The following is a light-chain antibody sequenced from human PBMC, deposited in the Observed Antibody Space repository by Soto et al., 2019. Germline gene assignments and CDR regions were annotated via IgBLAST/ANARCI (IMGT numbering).Light chain of an antibody. V-gene: IGLV2-8*01. CDR1: SSDVGGYNY. Sequence: QSALTQPPSASGSPGQSVTISCTGTSSDVGGYNYVSWYQQHPGKAPKLMIYEVSKRPSGVPDRFSGSKSGNTASLTVSGLQAEDEADYYGSSAAGNDLGVFGGGTKLTVL. CDR2: EVS. J-gene: IGLJ2*01. CDR3: SSAAGNDLGV.